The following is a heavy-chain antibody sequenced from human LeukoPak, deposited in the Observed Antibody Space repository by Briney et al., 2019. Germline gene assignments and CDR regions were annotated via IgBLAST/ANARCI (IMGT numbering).Heavy chain of an antibody. CDR3: ASRYEVLTGMLADYYYAMDV. J-gene: IGHJ6*02. D-gene: IGHD3-9*01. Sequence: GRSLRLSCAASGFTFSNYGMHWVRQAPGKGLEWLAVISYDGSNKYYADSVKGRFTISRDNSRNTLHLQVNSLRAEDTAVYYCASRYEVLTGMLADYYYAMDVWGQGTTVTVSS. V-gene: IGHV3-30*03. CDR1: GFTFSNYG. CDR2: ISYDGSNK.